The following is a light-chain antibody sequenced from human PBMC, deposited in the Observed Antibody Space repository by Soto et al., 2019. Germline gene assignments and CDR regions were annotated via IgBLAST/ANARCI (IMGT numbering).Light chain of an antibody. CDR2: GNT. V-gene: IGLV1-40*01. CDR3: LSFDSSMSVV. J-gene: IGLJ2*01. Sequence: QSVLTQLPSVSGAPGQRGTISRTGSSSNIGAGYDVHWYQQLPGRAPKLLIYGNTNRPSGVPDRFSGSKSGTSASLAITGLQAEDEADYYCLSFDSSMSVVFGGGTKLTVL. CDR1: SSNIGAGYD.